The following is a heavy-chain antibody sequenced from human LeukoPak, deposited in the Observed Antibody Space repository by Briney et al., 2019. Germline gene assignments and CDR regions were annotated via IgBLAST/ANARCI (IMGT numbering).Heavy chain of an antibody. CDR1: GSSISSSSYY. CDR3: ARVYTTGIGILSNYFDY. CDR2: IYYSGST. D-gene: IGHD5/OR15-5a*01. J-gene: IGHJ4*02. Sequence: PSQTLSLTCTVSGSSISSSSYYWGWIRQPPGKGLEWIGSIYYSGSTYYNPSLKSRVTVSVDTSKNQFSLKLSSVTAADTAVYYCARVYTTGIGILSNYFDYWGQGTLVTVSS. V-gene: IGHV4-39*07.